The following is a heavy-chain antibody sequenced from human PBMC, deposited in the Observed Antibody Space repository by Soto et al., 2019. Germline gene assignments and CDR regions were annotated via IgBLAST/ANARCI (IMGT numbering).Heavy chain of an antibody. CDR2: ISAYNGNT. J-gene: IGHJ6*02. CDR3: ARDVEYQLHFYYYYGMDV. D-gene: IGHD2-2*01. V-gene: IGHV1-18*01. CDR1: GYTFTSYG. Sequence: ASVKVSCKASGYTFTSYGISWVRQAPGQGLEWMGWISAYNGNTNYAQKLQGRVTMATDTSTSTAYMELRSLRSDDTAVYYCARDVEYQLHFYYYYGMDVWGQGTTVTVSS.